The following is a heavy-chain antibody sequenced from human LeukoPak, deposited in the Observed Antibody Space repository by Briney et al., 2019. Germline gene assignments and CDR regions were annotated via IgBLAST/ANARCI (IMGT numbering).Heavy chain of an antibody. CDR2: IKTKGDGETT. Sequence: GGSLRLSCAASGFTFSNAWMSWVRQAPGKGLEWVGRIKTKGDGETTEYAAPVKGRFTISREDSKNTLYLQMNSLKTEDTAVYYCTTDPAFSFDYWGQGTLVTVSS. V-gene: IGHV3-15*01. CDR3: TTDPAFSFDY. D-gene: IGHD2/OR15-2a*01. CDR1: GFTFSNAW. J-gene: IGHJ4*02.